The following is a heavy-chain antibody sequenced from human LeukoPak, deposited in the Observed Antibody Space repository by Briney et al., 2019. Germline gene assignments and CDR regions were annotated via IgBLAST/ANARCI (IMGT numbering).Heavy chain of an antibody. D-gene: IGHD6-13*01. J-gene: IGHJ6*03. CDR1: GYTFTSYG. CDR2: ISAYNGNT. Sequence: ASVKVSCMASGYTFTSYGISWVRQAPGQGLEWMGWISAYNGNTNYAQKLQGRVTMTTDTSTSTAYMELRSLRSDDTAVYYCARGDGGSSWYGHYYYYYYMDVWGKGTTVTVSS. V-gene: IGHV1-18*01. CDR3: ARGDGGSSWYGHYYYYYYMDV.